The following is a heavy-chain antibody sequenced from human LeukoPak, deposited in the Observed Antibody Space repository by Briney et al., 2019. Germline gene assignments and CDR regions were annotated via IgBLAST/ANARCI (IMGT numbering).Heavy chain of an antibody. Sequence: PGGSLRLSCAASGFTFSSYSMHWIRQAPGKGLEWVALISYDGSKRYYADSVKGRFTISRDNSENTMYLQMNSLGDEDTAVYYCARDRDTGTSESWRQGTRVTVSS. CDR3: ARDRDTGTSES. J-gene: IGHJ5*02. D-gene: IGHD3-16*02. V-gene: IGHV3-30*04. CDR1: GFTFSSYS. CDR2: ISYDGSKR.